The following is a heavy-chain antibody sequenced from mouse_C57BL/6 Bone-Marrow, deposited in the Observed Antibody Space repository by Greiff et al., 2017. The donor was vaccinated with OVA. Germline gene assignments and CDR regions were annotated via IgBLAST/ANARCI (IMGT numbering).Heavy chain of an antibody. CDR1: GYTFTSYG. J-gene: IGHJ2*01. D-gene: IGHD1-1*01. V-gene: IGHV1-81*01. Sequence: VQLQQSGAELARPGASVKLSCKASGYTFTSYGISWVKQRPGQGLEWIGEIYPRSGNTYYNEKFKGKATLTADKSSSTAYMELRSLTSEDSAVYFCARNYYGSSYFDYWGQGTTLTVSS. CDR2: IYPRSGNT. CDR3: ARNYYGSSYFDY.